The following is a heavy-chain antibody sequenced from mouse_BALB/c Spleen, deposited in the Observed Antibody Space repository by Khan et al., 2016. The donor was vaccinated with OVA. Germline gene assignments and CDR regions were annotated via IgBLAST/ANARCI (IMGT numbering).Heavy chain of an antibody. Sequence: QVQLQQPGAELAKPGASVKMSCKASGYTFINYWILWVKQSPGPGLEWIGYINPSTGSTEYNPNFTDTATLTAAKSSQTAYMHLSRLTSEDSAVFYCARRGLRWDFDYWGQGTTLTVSS. CDR2: INPSTGST. J-gene: IGHJ2*01. CDR3: ARRGLRWDFDY. CDR1: GYTFINYW. V-gene: IGHV1-7*01. D-gene: IGHD1-1*01.